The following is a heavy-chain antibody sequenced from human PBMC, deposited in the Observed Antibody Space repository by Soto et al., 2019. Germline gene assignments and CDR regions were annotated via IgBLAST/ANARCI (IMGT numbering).Heavy chain of an antibody. J-gene: IGHJ6*02. V-gene: IGHV3-13*01. Sequence: GGSLRLSCAASGFTFSSYDMHWVRQATGKGLEWVSAIGTAGDTYYPGSVKGRFTISRENAKNSLYLQMNSLRAGDTAVYYCARGCSSGGYNYYYYGMDVWGQGTTVTVSS. CDR1: GFTFSSYD. D-gene: IGHD6-19*01. CDR2: IGTAGDT. CDR3: ARGCSSGGYNYYYYGMDV.